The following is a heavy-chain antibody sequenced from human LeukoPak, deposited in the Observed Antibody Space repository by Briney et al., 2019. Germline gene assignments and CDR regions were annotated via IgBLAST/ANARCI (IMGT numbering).Heavy chain of an antibody. J-gene: IGHJ4*01. CDR2: IHSSGST. V-gene: IGHV4-4*08. CDR1: GGSINTYF. Sequence: SETLSLTCIVSGGSINTYFLSWIRQPPVKGPEYIGYIHSSGSTNYNPSPRSRATISVDTPKNQSSLNLTSVTAADTAVYSCARTLNPRNFHSWGHGTLVTVSS. CDR3: ARTLNPRNFHS. D-gene: IGHD1-14*01.